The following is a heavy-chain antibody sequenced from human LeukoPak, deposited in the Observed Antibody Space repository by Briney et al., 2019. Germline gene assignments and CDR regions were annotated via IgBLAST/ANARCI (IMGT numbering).Heavy chain of an antibody. CDR3: ASASSHRTAAGGDY. V-gene: IGHV3-74*01. CDR1: GFTFSTYW. D-gene: IGHD6-13*01. Sequence: GGSLRLSCAASGFTFSTYWMHWFRQAPGKALMWVSRINGDGGSRNYADSVKGRSTISRDNAKNTLYLQMSSLRVEDTAVYYCASASSHRTAAGGDYWGQGTLVTVST. CDR2: INGDGGSR. J-gene: IGHJ4*02.